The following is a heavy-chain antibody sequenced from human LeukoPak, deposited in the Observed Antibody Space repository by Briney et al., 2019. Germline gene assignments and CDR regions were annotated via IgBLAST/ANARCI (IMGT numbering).Heavy chain of an antibody. CDR3: ARESNPQYGDNWFDP. CDR2: IIPIFGTA. Sequence: ASVKVSCKASGGTFSSYAISWVRQAPGQGLEWMGGIIPIFGTANYAQKFQGRVTITADVSTSTAYMELSSLRSEDTAVYYCARESNPQYGDNWFDPWGQGTLVTVSS. V-gene: IGHV1-69*13. J-gene: IGHJ5*02. CDR1: GGTFSSYA. D-gene: IGHD4-17*01.